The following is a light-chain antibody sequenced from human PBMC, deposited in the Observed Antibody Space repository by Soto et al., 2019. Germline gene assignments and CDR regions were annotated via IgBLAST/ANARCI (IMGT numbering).Light chain of an antibody. CDR2: GAS. CDR3: QQYGSSPWT. V-gene: IGKV3-20*01. J-gene: IGKJ1*01. CDR1: QSVSSSY. Sequence: EMGLTKSPGTLSFSPGERATLSCRASQSVSSSYLAWYQQKPGQAPRLLIYGASSRATCIPDRFSGSGSGTDFTLTIRRLEPEDFAVYYCQQYGSSPWTFGQGTKVEIK.